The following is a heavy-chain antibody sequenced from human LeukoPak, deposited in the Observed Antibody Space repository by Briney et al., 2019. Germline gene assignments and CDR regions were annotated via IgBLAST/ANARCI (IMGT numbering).Heavy chain of an antibody. CDR1: GYTFTSYY. D-gene: IGHD2-2*01. CDR3: ARGGYCSSTSCYASDYYFDH. CDR2: INPSGGST. J-gene: IGHJ4*02. V-gene: IGHV1-46*01. Sequence: ASVKVSCKASGYTFTSYYMHWVRQAPGQGLEWMGIINPSGGSTSYAQKFQGRVTMTRDTSTSTVYMELSSLRSEDTAVYYCARGGYCSSTSCYASDYYFDHWGQGTLVTVSS.